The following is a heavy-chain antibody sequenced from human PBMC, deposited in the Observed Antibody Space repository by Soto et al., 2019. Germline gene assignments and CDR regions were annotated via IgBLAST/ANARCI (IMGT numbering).Heavy chain of an antibody. CDR1: GYTFTGYY. D-gene: IGHD4-4*01. V-gene: IGHV1-2*02. Sequence: RASVKVSCKASGYTFTGYYMHWVRQAPGQGLEWMGWINPNSGGTNYAQKFQGRVTMTRDTSISTAYMELSRLRSDDTAVYYCARDYSNYVNWFDPWGQGTLVTVSS. CDR3: ARDYSNYVNWFDP. CDR2: INPNSGGT. J-gene: IGHJ5*02.